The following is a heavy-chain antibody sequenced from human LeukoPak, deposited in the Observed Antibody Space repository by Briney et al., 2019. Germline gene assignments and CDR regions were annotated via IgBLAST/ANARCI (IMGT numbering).Heavy chain of an antibody. CDR2: IRYDGKNK. CDR3: AKTIPAIRGEIDY. Sequence: GGSLRLSCAASGFTFSSYGMHWVRQAPGKGLEWVAFIRYDGKNKDYADSVKGRFTISRDDSKNTLYLQMNNLRAEDTAAYYCAKTIPAIRGEIDYWGQGTLVTVSS. CDR1: GFTFSSYG. V-gene: IGHV3-30*02. J-gene: IGHJ4*02. D-gene: IGHD3-10*01.